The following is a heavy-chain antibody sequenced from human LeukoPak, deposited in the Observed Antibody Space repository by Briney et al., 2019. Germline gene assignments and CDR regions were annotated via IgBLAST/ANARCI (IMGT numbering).Heavy chain of an antibody. Sequence: ASVKVSCKASGYTFTSYGISWVRQAPGQGLEWMGGIIPIFGTANYAQKFQGRVTITTDESTSTAYMELSSLRSEDTAVYYCARGGGTAAVAARLLPRHFYDYMDVWGKGTTVTVSS. J-gene: IGHJ6*03. D-gene: IGHD6-6*01. CDR2: IIPIFGTA. CDR1: GYTFTSYG. CDR3: ARGGGTAAVAARLLPRHFYDYMDV. V-gene: IGHV1-69*05.